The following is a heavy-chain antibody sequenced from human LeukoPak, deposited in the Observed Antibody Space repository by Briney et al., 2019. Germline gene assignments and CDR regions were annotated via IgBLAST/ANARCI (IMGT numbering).Heavy chain of an antibody. CDR3: ARDLSNYGMDV. CDR2: IYYSGST. CDR1: GGSISSGDYY. J-gene: IGHJ6*02. Sequence: SQTLSLTCTVSGGSISSGDYYWSWIRQPPGRGLEWIGYIYYSGSTYYNPSLKSRVTISVDTSKNQFSLKLSSVTAADTAVYYCARDLSNYGMDVWGQGTTVTVSS. V-gene: IGHV4-30-4*01.